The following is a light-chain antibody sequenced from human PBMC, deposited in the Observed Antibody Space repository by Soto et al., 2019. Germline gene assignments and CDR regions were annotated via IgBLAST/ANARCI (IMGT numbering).Light chain of an antibody. CDR2: DTF. J-gene: IGKJ4*01. CDR1: QSVGDY. Sequence: EIVLTQSPATLSLSPGERATLSCRASQSVGDYIAWYQQKPGQAPRLIIYDTFNRATGVPARFSGDGSGTDLTLTISSLEPEDFAVYYCQQRTNWLTVGGGTKVVIK. CDR3: QQRTNWLT. V-gene: IGKV3-11*01.